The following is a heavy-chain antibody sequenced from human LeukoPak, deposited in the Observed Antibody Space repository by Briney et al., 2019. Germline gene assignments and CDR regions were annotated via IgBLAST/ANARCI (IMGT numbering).Heavy chain of an antibody. V-gene: IGHV4-39*07. CDR2: IYYSGST. D-gene: IGHD7-27*01. J-gene: IGHJ4*02. CDR3: ARVELTGDFDY. CDR1: GGSISSSSYY. Sequence: SETLSLTCTVSGGSISSSSYYWGWIRQPPGKGLEWIGSIYYSGSTHYNPSLKSRVTISVDTSKNQFSLKLSSVTAADTAVYYCARVELTGDFDYWGQGTLVTVSS.